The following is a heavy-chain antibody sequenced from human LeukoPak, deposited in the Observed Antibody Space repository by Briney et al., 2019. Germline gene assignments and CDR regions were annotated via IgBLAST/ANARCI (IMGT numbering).Heavy chain of an antibody. D-gene: IGHD3-10*01. Sequence: PGGSLRLSCVDSGFTFTNAWMSWVRQAPGKGLEWIGRIKSKTDGETTNYAEPVRGRFTISRDDSKSAVYLQMNSLKIEDSAVYYCTTDLGTYYHGSQRLIPIDYWGQGTLVTVSS. CDR1: GFTFTNAW. J-gene: IGHJ4*02. CDR2: IKSKTDGETT. V-gene: IGHV3-15*01. CDR3: TTDLGTYYHGSQRLIPIDY.